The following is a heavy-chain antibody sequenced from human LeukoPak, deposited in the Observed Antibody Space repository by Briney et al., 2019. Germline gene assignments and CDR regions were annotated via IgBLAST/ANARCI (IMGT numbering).Heavy chain of an antibody. D-gene: IGHD3-22*01. J-gene: IGHJ5*02. CDR1: GGSIGTYY. Sequence: PSETLSLTCTVSGGSIGTYYWSWIRQPAGKGLEWTGRIYTSGSTNYNPSLKSRVTMSVDTSKNQFSLRLSSVTAADSAVYYCARDRYYYDSSAYYYRFDPWGQGTLVTVSS. CDR3: ARDRYYYDSSAYYYRFDP. V-gene: IGHV4-4*07. CDR2: IYTSGST.